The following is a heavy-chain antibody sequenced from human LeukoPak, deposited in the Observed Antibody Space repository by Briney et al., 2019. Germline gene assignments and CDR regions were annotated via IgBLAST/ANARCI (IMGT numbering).Heavy chain of an antibody. CDR3: ARISLGSSGYYYYYYGMDV. CDR1: GGSISSYY. Sequence: SETLSLTCTVSGGSISSYYWSWIRQPPGKGLEWIGYIYYSGSTNYNPSLKSRVTISVDTSKNQFSLKLSSVTAADTAVYYCARISLGSSGYYYYYYGMDVWGQGTTVTVSS. J-gene: IGHJ6*02. CDR2: IYYSGST. D-gene: IGHD3-22*01. V-gene: IGHV4-59*01.